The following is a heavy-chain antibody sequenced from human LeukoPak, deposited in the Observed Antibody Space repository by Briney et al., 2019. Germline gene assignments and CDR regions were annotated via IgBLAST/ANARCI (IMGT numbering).Heavy chain of an antibody. J-gene: IGHJ4*02. Sequence: SETLSLTCTVSGGSISSSRYYWGWIRQPPGKGLEWIVVIYYSGTTYHNPSHKSRFTVSVDTSKNQFSLNLSSVTAADTAVYYCVEASQWSINYWGQGTLVTVSS. CDR3: VEASQWSINY. CDR1: GGSISSSRYY. D-gene: IGHD2-15*01. CDR2: IYYSGTT. V-gene: IGHV4-39*01.